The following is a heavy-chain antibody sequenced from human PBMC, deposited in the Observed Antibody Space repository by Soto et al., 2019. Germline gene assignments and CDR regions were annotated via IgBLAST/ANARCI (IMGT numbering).Heavy chain of an antibody. CDR3: AKEGEYRSSPDARNYTDY. CDR2: IKQDGSEK. V-gene: IGHV3-7*01. D-gene: IGHD6-6*01. J-gene: IGHJ4*02. Sequence: GGSLRLSCAASGFTFSSYWMSWVRQAPGKGLEWVANIKQDGSEKYYVDSVKGRFTISRDNAKNSLYLQMNSLRAEDTALYYCAKEGEYRSSPDARNYTDYSDQATLRTVST. CDR1: GFTFSSYW.